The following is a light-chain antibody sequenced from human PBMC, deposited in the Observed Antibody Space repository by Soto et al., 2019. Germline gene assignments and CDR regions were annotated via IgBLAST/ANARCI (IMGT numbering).Light chain of an antibody. CDR1: QSVSSSY. J-gene: IGKJ4*01. V-gene: IGKV3-20*01. Sequence: EIVLTQSPGTLSLSPGERATLSCRASQSVSSSYLVWHQQKPGQAPRPLIYGASRRATGTPDRFSGSGSGTDFTLVISRLEPEDFAVYYCQQYGSSVLTFGGGTKVDIK. CDR2: GAS. CDR3: QQYGSSVLT.